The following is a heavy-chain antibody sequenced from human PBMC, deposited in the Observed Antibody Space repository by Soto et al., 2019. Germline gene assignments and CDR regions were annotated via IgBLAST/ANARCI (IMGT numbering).Heavy chain of an antibody. CDR2: ISSSSSTI. V-gene: IGHV3-48*02. J-gene: IGHJ5*02. CDR3: AREYCTNGVCYRFDP. D-gene: IGHD2-8*01. CDR1: GFTFSSYS. Sequence: GGSLRLSCAASGFTFSSYSMNWVRQAPGKGLEWVSYISSSSSTIYYADSVKGRFTISRDNAKNSLYLQMNSLRDEDTAVYYCAREYCTNGVCYRFDPRGQGTLVTVSS.